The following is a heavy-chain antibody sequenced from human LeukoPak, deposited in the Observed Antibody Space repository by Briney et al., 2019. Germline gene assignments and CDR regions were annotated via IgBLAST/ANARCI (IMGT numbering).Heavy chain of an antibody. D-gene: IGHD3-22*01. CDR3: ARLLAVVTPYYYDSSDYYSGAFDI. J-gene: IGHJ3*02. Sequence: GGSLRLSCAASGLTVSIYSMSWVRQAPGKGLGWVSSISSSVGYIYYADSVKGRFTISRDNAKNSLYLQMNSLRAEDTAVYYCARLLAVVTPYYYDSSDYYSGAFDIWGQGTMVTVSS. V-gene: IGHV3-21*01. CDR2: ISSSVGYI. CDR1: GLTVSIYS.